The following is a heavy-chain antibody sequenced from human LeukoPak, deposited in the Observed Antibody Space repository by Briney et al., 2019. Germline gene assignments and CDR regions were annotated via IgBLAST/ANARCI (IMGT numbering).Heavy chain of an antibody. J-gene: IGHJ4*02. CDR1: GYTFTSYG. D-gene: IGHD2-2*01. V-gene: IGHV1-18*01. CDR3: ARAFRSTSDHHGSPKMEYYFDY. CDR2: ISAYNGNT. Sequence: ASVKVSCKASGYTFTSYGISWVRQAPGQGLEWMGWISAYNGNTNYAQKLQGRVTMTTDTSTSTAYMELRSLRSDDTAVYYCARAFRSTSDHHGSPKMEYYFDYWGQGTLVTVSS.